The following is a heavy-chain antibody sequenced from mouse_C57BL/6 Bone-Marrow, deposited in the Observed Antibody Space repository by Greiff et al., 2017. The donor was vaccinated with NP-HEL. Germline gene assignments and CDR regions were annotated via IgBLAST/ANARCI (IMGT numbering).Heavy chain of an antibody. CDR1: GYTFTSYW. V-gene: IGHV1-74*01. CDR3: AISLYDYDGTGLAY. Sequence: QVQLQQPGAELVKPGASVKVSCKASGYTFTSYWMHWVKQRPGQGLEWIGRIHPSDSDTNYNQKFKGKATLTVDKSSSTAYMQLSSLTSEDSAVYYCAISLYDYDGTGLAYWGQGTLVTVSA. CDR2: IHPSDSDT. D-gene: IGHD2-4*01. J-gene: IGHJ3*01.